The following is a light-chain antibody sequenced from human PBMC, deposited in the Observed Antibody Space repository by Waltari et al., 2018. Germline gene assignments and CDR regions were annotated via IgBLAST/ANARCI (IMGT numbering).Light chain of an antibody. V-gene: IGLV2-23*02. CDR1: TAMLENTKL. CDR3: CSYAGSSSNWV. CDR2: EVD. Sequence: QSALTQPASVSGSPGQSIAISCATTTAMLENTKLVLWYQRHPGKALKVIIYEVDKRPSGVSDRFSGSRSGNTASLTISGLQAEDEADYYCCSYAGSSSNWVFGGGTKVTVL. J-gene: IGLJ3*02.